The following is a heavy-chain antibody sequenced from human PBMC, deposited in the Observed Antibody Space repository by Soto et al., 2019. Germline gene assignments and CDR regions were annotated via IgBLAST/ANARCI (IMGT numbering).Heavy chain of an antibody. CDR2: IYEGGRT. Sequence: SETLSLTCTVSGVSVSSADWNWSWIRQTPGKGLEWIGHIYEGGRTYSNPSLMSRATISLDTSKNLFSLNLKSVTAADTAVYYCTRGPSGDKVDFWGQGLLVTVSS. CDR3: TRGPSGDKVDF. V-gene: IGHV4-30-4*08. J-gene: IGHJ4*02. CDR1: GVSVSSADWN. D-gene: IGHD7-27*01.